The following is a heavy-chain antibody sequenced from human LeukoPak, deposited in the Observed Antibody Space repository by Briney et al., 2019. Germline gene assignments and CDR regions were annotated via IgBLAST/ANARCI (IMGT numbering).Heavy chain of an antibody. Sequence: GGSLRLSCAASGFTFSNAWMSWVRPAPGKGLEWVAVISYDGSNKYYADSVKGRFTISRDNSKNTLYLQMNSLRAEDTAVYYCARVTTVTTFRDYWGQGTLVTVSS. D-gene: IGHD4-17*01. CDR1: GFTFSNAW. CDR2: ISYDGSNK. CDR3: ARVTTVTTFRDY. V-gene: IGHV3-30-3*01. J-gene: IGHJ4*02.